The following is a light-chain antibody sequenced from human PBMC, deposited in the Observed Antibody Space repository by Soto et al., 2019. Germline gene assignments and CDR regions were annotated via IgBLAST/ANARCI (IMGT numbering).Light chain of an antibody. V-gene: IGKV3-15*01. Sequence: EIVMTQSPATLSVSPGERATLSCRASQSVSSNLAWYQQKPGQAPRLLIYGASTRATGIPARFSGSGSGTEFPLPISSLQSEDFAVYYCQQYNNWPPITFGPGTKVDIK. CDR2: GAS. J-gene: IGKJ3*01. CDR3: QQYNNWPPIT. CDR1: QSVSSN.